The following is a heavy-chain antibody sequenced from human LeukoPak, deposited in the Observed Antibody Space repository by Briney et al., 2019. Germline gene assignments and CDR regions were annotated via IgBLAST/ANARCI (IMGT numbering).Heavy chain of an antibody. CDR3: AKPPNGGGYNYLLGY. Sequence: PGGSLRLSCAASGFTFSSYAMSWVRQAPGKGLEWVSAISGSGGSTHYADSVKGRFTISRDNSKNTLYLQMNSLRAEDTAVYYCAKPPNGGGYNYLLGYWGQGTLVTVSS. CDR2: ISGSGGST. CDR1: GFTFSSYA. V-gene: IGHV3-23*01. D-gene: IGHD5-24*01. J-gene: IGHJ4*02.